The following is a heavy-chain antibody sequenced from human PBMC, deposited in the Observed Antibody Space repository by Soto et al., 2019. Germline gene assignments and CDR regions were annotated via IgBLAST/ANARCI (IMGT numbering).Heavy chain of an antibody. CDR2: IYYSGTT. J-gene: IGHJ4*02. CDR1: SASISSSSYT. D-gene: IGHD3-10*01. Sequence: SETLSLTCTVSSASISSSSYTWGWIRQPPGKGLEWIGSIYYSGTTYYNPSLNSRVTVSVDTSKNQFSLKVNSVTAADTAVYYCARAPRGNYGYPSYFDYWGQGTLVTVSS. CDR3: ARAPRGNYGYPSYFDY. V-gene: IGHV4-39*01.